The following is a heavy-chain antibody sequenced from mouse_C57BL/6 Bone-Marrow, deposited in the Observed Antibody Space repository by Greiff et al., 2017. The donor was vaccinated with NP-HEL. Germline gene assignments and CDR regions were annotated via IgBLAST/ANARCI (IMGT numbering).Heavy chain of an antibody. V-gene: IGHV1-26*01. Sequence: EVQLQQSGPELVKPGASVKISCKASGYTFTDYYMNWVKQSHGKSLEWIGDINPNNGGTSYNQKFKGKATLTVDKSSSTAYMELRSLTSEDSAVYYCARDPDDYGSSYWYFDVWGTGTTVTVSS. CDR1: GYTFTDYY. D-gene: IGHD1-1*01. CDR2: INPNNGGT. J-gene: IGHJ1*03. CDR3: ARDPDDYGSSYWYFDV.